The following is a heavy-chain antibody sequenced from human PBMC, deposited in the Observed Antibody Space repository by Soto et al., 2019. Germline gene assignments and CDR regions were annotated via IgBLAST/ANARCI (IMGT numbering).Heavy chain of an antibody. Sequence: KPSETLSLTCTVSSGPDRSHNWGWIRQPPGRGLEWIGYVYYTGDTAYNPSLRGRVTISADTSTNHISLTLNSVTAADTAVYYCARRYGYSFDYWGQGTLVTVSS. CDR2: VYYTGDT. J-gene: IGHJ4*02. D-gene: IGHD1-1*01. V-gene: IGHV4-59*08. CDR1: SGPDRSHN. CDR3: ARRYGYSFDY.